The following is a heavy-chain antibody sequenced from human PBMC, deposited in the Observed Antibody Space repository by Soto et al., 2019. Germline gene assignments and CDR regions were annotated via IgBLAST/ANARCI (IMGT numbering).Heavy chain of an antibody. Sequence: SETLSLTCAVYGGSFSRYYRSWIRQPPGKGLEWIGKINHSGSTNYNPSLKSRVTISVDTSKNQFSLKLNSVTAADTAVYYCARAPMRSVGYWFDPWGQGTLVTVSS. D-gene: IGHD2-2*01. CDR3: ARAPMRSVGYWFDP. J-gene: IGHJ5*02. V-gene: IGHV4-34*01. CDR2: INHSGST. CDR1: GGSFSRYY.